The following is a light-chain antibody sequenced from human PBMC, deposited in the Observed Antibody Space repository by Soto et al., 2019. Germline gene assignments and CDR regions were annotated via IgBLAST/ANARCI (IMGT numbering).Light chain of an antibody. V-gene: IGKV1-39*01. CDR3: QQCYSTLWT. CDR1: QSISSY. J-gene: IGKJ1*01. CDR2: AAS. Sequence: DIQMTQSPSSLSASVGDRVTITCRASQSISSYLNWYQQKPGKAPKLLIYAASNLESGVPSRFSGSGSGTDFTLTISSLQPEDFATYYCQQCYSTLWTFGEGTKMEIK.